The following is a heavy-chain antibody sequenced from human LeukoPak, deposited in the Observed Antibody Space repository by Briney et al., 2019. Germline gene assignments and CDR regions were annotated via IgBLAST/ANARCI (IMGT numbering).Heavy chain of an antibody. D-gene: IGHD1-1*01. CDR1: GFTFSIYS. CDR3: AKDRVRNFDY. J-gene: IGHJ4*02. CDR2: ISDSSSTI. Sequence: GGSLRLSCAASGFTFSIYSMNWVPQAPGKGLEWVSYISDSSSTIYYTDSVKGRFTISRDNAKSSLYLQMNSLRAEDTAVYYCAKDRVRNFDYWGQGTLVTVSS. V-gene: IGHV3-48*01.